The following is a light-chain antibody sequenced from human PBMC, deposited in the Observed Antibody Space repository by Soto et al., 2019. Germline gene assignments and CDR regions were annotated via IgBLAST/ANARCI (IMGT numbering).Light chain of an antibody. V-gene: IGKV1-39*01. CDR3: QQSDSTPYT. CDR1: QSISSL. Sequence: DIQMTQSPSSLSASVRDRVTITCRASQSISSLLNWYQQRPGKAPKVLIYAASSLQSGVPSRFSGSGSGTDFTLTISSVQPEDFATYYFQQSDSTPYTFGQGTKLEIK. J-gene: IGKJ2*01. CDR2: AAS.